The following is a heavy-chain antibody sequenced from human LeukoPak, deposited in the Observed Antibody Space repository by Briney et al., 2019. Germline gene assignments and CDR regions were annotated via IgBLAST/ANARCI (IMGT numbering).Heavy chain of an antibody. V-gene: IGHV3-23*01. J-gene: IGHJ5*01. CDR3: VKDPRDTYGTNWFVS. D-gene: IGHD2-21*01. CDR1: GFSFGNYA. Sequence: GGSLRLSCAASGFSFGNYAMSSVRQPPGKGLQWVLQISGTGGATWYAGFARDRFTISRDNSKKTLYLQMSGLRVEDTAMYYCVKDPRDTYGTNWFVSWGQGTLLIVSS. CDR2: ISGTGGAT.